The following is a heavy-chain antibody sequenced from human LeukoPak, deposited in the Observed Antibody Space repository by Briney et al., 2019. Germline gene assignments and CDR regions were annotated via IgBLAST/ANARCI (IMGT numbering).Heavy chain of an antibody. CDR2: ISWNSGSI. J-gene: IGHJ3*02. CDR3: AKDMRSSSWPPGAFDI. D-gene: IGHD6-13*01. Sequence: GGSLRLSCAASGFTFDDYAMHWVRQAPGKGLEWVSGISWNSGSIGYADSVKGRFTISRDNAKNSLYLQMNSLRAEDTALYYCAKDMRSSSWPPGAFDIWGQGTMVTVSS. V-gene: IGHV3-9*01. CDR1: GFTFDDYA.